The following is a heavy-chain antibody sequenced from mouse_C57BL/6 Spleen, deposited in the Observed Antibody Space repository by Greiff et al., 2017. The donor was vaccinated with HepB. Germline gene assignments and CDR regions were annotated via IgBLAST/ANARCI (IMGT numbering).Heavy chain of an antibody. CDR3: ARGGYSNYRDAMDY. D-gene: IGHD2-5*01. CDR1: GYTFTSYW. J-gene: IGHJ4*01. V-gene: IGHV1-50*01. Sequence: QVQLKQPGAELVKPGASVKLSCKASGYTFTSYWMQWVKQRPGQGLEWIGEIDPSDSYTNYNQKFKGKATLTVDTSSSTAYMQLSSLTSEDSAVYYCARGGYSNYRDAMDYWGQGTSVTVSS. CDR2: IDPSDSYT.